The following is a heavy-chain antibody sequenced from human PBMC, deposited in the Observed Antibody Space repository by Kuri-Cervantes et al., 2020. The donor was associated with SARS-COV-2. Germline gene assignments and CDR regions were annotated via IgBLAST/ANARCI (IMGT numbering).Heavy chain of an antibody. CDR2: IYYSGST. V-gene: IGHV4-59*12. Sequence: SETLSLTCTVSGGSISSYYWSWIRQPPGKGLEWIGYIYYSGSTNYNPSLKSRVTISVDTSKNQFSLKLSSVTAADTAVYYCESGGGGYCSSTSCYSYWGQGTLVTVSS. CDR1: GGSISSYY. CDR3: ESGGGGYCSSTSCYSY. D-gene: IGHD2-2*02. J-gene: IGHJ4*02.